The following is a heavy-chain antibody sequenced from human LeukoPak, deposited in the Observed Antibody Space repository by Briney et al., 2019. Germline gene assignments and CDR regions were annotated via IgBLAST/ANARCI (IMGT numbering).Heavy chain of an antibody. CDR3: ARVSVGASQAFDY. Sequence: SQTLSLTCAISGDSFFSNSSWNWIRQSPSRGLEWLGRTYYRSKWYNDYAVSVKSRITINPDTSKNQFSLQLNSVTPEDTAVYYCARVSVGASQAFDYWGQGTLVTVSS. J-gene: IGHJ4*02. CDR1: GDSFFSNSS. D-gene: IGHD1-26*01. V-gene: IGHV6-1*01. CDR2: TYYRSKWYN.